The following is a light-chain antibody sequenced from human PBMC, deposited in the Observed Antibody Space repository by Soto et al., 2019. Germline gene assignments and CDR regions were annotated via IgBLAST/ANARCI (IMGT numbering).Light chain of an antibody. Sequence: QSVLTQPASVSGSPGQSITISCTGTSSDVGAYNYVSWFQQHPGKAPTLIISEVSNRPSGVSNRFSGSKSGNAASLTISGLQAEDEADYFCSSFTTDWTHVFGTGTKLTVL. CDR3: SSFTTDWTHV. J-gene: IGLJ1*01. V-gene: IGLV2-14*01. CDR1: SSDVGAYNY. CDR2: EVS.